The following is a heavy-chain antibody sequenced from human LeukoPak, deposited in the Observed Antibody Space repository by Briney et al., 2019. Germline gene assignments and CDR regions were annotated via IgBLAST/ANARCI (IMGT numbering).Heavy chain of an antibody. V-gene: IGHV3-21*01. J-gene: IGHJ3*02. CDR3: ARVGVVVITTGAFDI. Sequence: GGSLRLSCAASGSTFSSYSMNWVRQAPGKGLEWVSSISSSSSYIYYADSVKGRFTISRDNAKNSLYLQMNSLRAEDTAVYYCARVGVVVITTGAFDIWGQGTMVTVSS. CDR2: ISSSSSYI. CDR1: GSTFSSYS. D-gene: IGHD3-22*01.